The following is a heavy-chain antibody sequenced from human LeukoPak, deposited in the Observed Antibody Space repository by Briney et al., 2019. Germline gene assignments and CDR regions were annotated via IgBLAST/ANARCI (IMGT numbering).Heavy chain of an antibody. Sequence: SETLSLTCAVYGGSFTGYYWSWIRQPPGKGLEWIGEINHSGSTNYNPSLKSRVTISVDTSKNQFSLKLSSVTAADTAVYYCARGQTTGTDLWFDPWGQGTRVTVSS. CDR1: GGSFTGYY. CDR2: INHSGST. D-gene: IGHD1-1*01. CDR3: ARGQTTGTDLWFDP. J-gene: IGHJ5*02. V-gene: IGHV4-34*01.